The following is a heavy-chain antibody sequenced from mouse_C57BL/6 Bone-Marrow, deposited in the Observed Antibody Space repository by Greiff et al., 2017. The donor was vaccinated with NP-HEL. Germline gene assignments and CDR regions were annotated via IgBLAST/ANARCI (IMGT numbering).Heavy chain of an antibody. J-gene: IGHJ1*03. Sequence: LVESGPELVKPGASVKISCKASGYSFTSYYIHWVKQRPGQGLEWIGWIYPGSGNTKYNEKFKGKATLTADTSSSTAYMQLSSLTSEDSAVYYCANQIGYFDVWGTGTTVTVSS. V-gene: IGHV1-66*01. CDR1: GYSFTSYY. CDR2: IYPGSGNT. CDR3: ANQIGYFDV.